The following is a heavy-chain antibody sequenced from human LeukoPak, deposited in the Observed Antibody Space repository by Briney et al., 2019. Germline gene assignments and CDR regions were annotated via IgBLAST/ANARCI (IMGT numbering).Heavy chain of an antibody. D-gene: IGHD6-13*01. Sequence: HPGGSLRLSCAASGFTFSSYAMSWVRQAPGKGLEWASAISGSGGSTYYADSVKGRFTISRDNSKNTLYLQMNSLRAEDTAVYYCAKDFFSSSWRNYYYYGMDVWGQGTTVTVSS. V-gene: IGHV3-23*01. CDR1: GFTFSSYA. CDR2: ISGSGGST. CDR3: AKDFFSSSWRNYYYYGMDV. J-gene: IGHJ6*02.